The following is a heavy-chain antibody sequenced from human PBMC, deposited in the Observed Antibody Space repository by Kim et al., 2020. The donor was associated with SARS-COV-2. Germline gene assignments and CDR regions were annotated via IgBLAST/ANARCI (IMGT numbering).Heavy chain of an antibody. V-gene: IGHV3-23*01. Sequence: VSTIGVNVNKTYFADSGKGRCTISRDNSKKTLYLQMNNLRAEDTALYYCAKNLRYCSGDSCYHPFYFDYWGQGTRVTVSS. CDR2: IGVNVNKT. J-gene: IGHJ4*02. D-gene: IGHD2-15*01. CDR3: AKNLRYCSGDSCYHPFYFDY.